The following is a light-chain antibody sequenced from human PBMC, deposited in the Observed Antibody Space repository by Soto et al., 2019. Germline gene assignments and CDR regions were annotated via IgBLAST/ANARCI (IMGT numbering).Light chain of an antibody. Sequence: DIVMTQSPLSLPVTPGEPASISCRSSQSLLHSNGYNYLDWYLQKPGQSPQLLIYLGSNRASGVPDRFSGSGSGTDFTLKINRVEAEDVGVYYCMQTLQTPWTFGLGTKVDNK. J-gene: IGKJ1*01. V-gene: IGKV2-28*01. CDR2: LGS. CDR3: MQTLQTPWT. CDR1: QSLLHSNGYNY.